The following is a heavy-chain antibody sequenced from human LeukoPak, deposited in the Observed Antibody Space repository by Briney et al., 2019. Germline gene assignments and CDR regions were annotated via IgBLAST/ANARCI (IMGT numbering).Heavy chain of an antibody. V-gene: IGHV4-34*01. Sequence: SETLSLTCAVYGGSFSGYYWSWIRQPPGKGLEWIGEINHSGSTNYNPSLKSRVTISVDTSKNQFSLKLSSVTAADTAVYYCARSSGSYWNWFDPWGQGTLVTVSS. CDR3: ARSSGSYWNWFDP. CDR2: INHSGST. D-gene: IGHD1-26*01. CDR1: GGSFSGYY. J-gene: IGHJ5*02.